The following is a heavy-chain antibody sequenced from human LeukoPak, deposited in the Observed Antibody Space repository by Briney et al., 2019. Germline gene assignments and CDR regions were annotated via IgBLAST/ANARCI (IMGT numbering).Heavy chain of an antibody. J-gene: IGHJ4*02. CDR2: IYHSGST. V-gene: IGHV4-38-2*01. D-gene: IGHD3-3*01. CDR3: ARTYYDFWSGYYAYYFDY. CDR1: GYSISSGYY. Sequence: PSETLSLTRAVSGYSISSGYYWGWIRQPPGKGLEWIGSIYHSGSTYYNPSLKSRVTISVDTSKNQFSLKLSSVTAADTAVYYCARTYYDFWSGYYAYYFDYWGQGTLVTVSS.